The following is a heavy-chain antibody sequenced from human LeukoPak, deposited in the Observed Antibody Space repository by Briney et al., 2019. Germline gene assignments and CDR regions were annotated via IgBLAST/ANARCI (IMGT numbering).Heavy chain of an antibody. D-gene: IGHD6-13*01. CDR2: IYYSGST. CDR1: GGSIRSSSYY. V-gene: IGHV4-61*01. J-gene: IGHJ4*02. CDR3: ARGLMMAVAGRGEFHY. Sequence: SETLSLTCTVSGGSIRSSSYYWSWIRQPPGKGLEWIGYIYYSGSTNYNPSLKSRVTISVDTSKNQFSLKLSSVTAADTAVYYCARGLMMAVAGRGEFHYWGQGTLVTVSS.